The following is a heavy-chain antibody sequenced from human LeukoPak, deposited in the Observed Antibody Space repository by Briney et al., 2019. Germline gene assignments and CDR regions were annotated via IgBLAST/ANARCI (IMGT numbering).Heavy chain of an antibody. CDR2: INPNSGGT. D-gene: IGHD6-19*01. V-gene: IGHV1-2*04. CDR3: ARDSHSSGWWGFDY. Sequence: ASVKVSCKASGYTFTGYYMQWVRQAPGQGLEWMGWINPNSGGTNYAQKFQGWVTMTRDTSISTAYMELSRLRSDDTAVYYCARDSHSSGWWGFDYWGQGTLVTVSS. CDR1: GYTFTGYY. J-gene: IGHJ4*02.